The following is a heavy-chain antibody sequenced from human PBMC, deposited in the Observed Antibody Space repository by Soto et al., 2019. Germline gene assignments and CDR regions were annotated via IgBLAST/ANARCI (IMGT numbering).Heavy chain of an antibody. D-gene: IGHD3-3*01. CDR2: IYYTGST. J-gene: IGHJ6*02. CDR3: ARDYDFWSGYSYYYYGMDV. Sequence: PSETLSLTCTVSGGSIRDGGYYWSWIRQRPGQGLEWLGYIYYTGSTYYNPSLKSRLTISVDMSKNQFSLKLSSVTAADTAVYYCARDYDFWSGYSYYYYGMDVWGQGTTVTVSS. CDR1: GGSIRDGGYY. V-gene: IGHV4-31*03.